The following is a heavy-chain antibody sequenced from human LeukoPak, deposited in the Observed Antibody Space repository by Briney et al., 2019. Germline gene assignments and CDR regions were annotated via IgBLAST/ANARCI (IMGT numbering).Heavy chain of an antibody. Sequence: GGSLRLSCAAPGFTFSSYWMSWVRQAPGKGLEWVANIKQDGSEKYYVDSVKGRFTISRDNAKNSLYLQMNSLRAEDTAVYYCARSKAAAFDYWGQGTLVTVSS. D-gene: IGHD6-25*01. J-gene: IGHJ4*02. CDR3: ARSKAAAFDY. CDR2: IKQDGSEK. CDR1: GFTFSSYW. V-gene: IGHV3-7*01.